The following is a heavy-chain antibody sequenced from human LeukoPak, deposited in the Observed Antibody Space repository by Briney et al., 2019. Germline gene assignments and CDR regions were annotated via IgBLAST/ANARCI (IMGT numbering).Heavy chain of an antibody. J-gene: IGHJ4*02. CDR2: IYPGGSET. Sequence: GESLKISCKGLGYDFSTYWNAWLRQRSGKGLEWMGIIYPGGSETRYDPSFQGQVTISADRSTSTAYLQWSSLRASDTAMYYCARASRDGYNQNFDHWGQGTLVTVSS. V-gene: IGHV5-51*01. D-gene: IGHD5-24*01. CDR3: ARASRDGYNQNFDH. CDR1: GYDFSTYW.